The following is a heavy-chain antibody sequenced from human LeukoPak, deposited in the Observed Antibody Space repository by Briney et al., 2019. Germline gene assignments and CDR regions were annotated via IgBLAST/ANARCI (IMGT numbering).Heavy chain of an antibody. Sequence: PSETLSLTCAVYGGSFSGYYWSWIRQPPGKGLEWIGEINHSGSTNCNPSLKSRVTISVDTSKNQFSLKLSSVTAADTAVYYCARGSCSSTSCYSTYNWFDPWGQGTLVTVSS. CDR3: ARGSCSSTSCYSTYNWFDP. D-gene: IGHD2-2*01. V-gene: IGHV4-34*01. CDR2: INHSGST. CDR1: GGSFSGYY. J-gene: IGHJ5*02.